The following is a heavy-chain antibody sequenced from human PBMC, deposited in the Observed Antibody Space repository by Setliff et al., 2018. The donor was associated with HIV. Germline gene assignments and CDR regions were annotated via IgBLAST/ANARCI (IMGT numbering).Heavy chain of an antibody. V-gene: IGHV4-31*03. Sequence: SETLSLTCTVSGGSVSDTSYYWSWIRQRPGKGLEWIGYIFHSGSNSSNPSLNSRITISIDTSKNQFSLKLRSVAAADTAVYYCARSYSGPGYAYFDYWGQGTLVTVSS. CDR3: ARSYSGPGYAYFDY. CDR2: IFHSGSN. CDR1: GGSVSDTSYY. D-gene: IGHD3-16*01. J-gene: IGHJ4*02.